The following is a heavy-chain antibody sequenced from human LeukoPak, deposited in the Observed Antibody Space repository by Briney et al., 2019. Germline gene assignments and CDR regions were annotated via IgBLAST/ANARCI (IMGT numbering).Heavy chain of an antibody. D-gene: IGHD3-10*01. Sequence: GGSLRLSCAASGFTVSSNYMSWVRQAPGKGLEWVSVIYSGGSTYYADSVKGRLTISRDNARNSLFLQMNSLTVEDTAVYYCARAIRGSAVDTGDRWGQGTLVTVSS. J-gene: IGHJ4*02. V-gene: IGHV3-53*01. CDR1: GFTVSSNY. CDR2: IYSGGST. CDR3: ARAIRGSAVDTGDR.